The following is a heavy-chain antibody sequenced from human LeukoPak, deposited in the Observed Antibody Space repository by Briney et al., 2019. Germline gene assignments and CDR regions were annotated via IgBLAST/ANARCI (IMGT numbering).Heavy chain of an antibody. D-gene: IGHD2-21*01. CDR1: GFTFSSNG. CDR2: ISYDGSNK. Sequence: GGSQRLSCAASGFTFSSNGMHWVRQAPGKGLEWVAVISYDGSNKYYADSVKGRFTISRDNSKNTLYLQMNSLRAEDTAVYYCAKEIPPPRGGAFDIWGQGTMVTVSS. J-gene: IGHJ3*02. CDR3: AKEIPPPRGGAFDI. V-gene: IGHV3-30*18.